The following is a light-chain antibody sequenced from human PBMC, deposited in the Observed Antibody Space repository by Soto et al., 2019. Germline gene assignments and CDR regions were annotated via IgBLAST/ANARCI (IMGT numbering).Light chain of an antibody. J-gene: IGKJ4*01. V-gene: IGKV3-15*01. CDR1: QSVSGS. Sequence: EIVMTQSPATLSVSPGESATLSCRASQSVSGSLAWYQLKPGQAPRLLISDASTRATGVPARFSGSGSGTAFTLTISSLQSEDFAVYYCQQYSTWLLTFGGGTKVEMK. CDR3: QQYSTWLLT. CDR2: DAS.